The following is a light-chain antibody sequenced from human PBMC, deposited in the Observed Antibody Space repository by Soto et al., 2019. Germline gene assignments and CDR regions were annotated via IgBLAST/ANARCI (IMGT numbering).Light chain of an antibody. CDR3: QQYTYWPLT. J-gene: IGKJ4*01. V-gene: IGKV3-15*01. Sequence: EIVMTQSPATLSVSPGERATLSCRASQSISSNLAWYQQKPGQAPRLLIYGASTRATGIPARLRGSGSGTEFTLTISSLQSEDFAVYYCQQYTYWPLTFGGGTKVEIK. CDR1: QSISSN. CDR2: GAS.